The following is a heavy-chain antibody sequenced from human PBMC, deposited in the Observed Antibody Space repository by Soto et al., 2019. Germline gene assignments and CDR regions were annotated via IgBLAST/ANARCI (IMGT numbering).Heavy chain of an antibody. V-gene: IGHV1-8*01. CDR1: GYTFTSYD. CDR2: MNPNSGNT. J-gene: IGHJ6*03. D-gene: IGHD1-26*01. CDR3: ARRSGSIPYYYYYMDV. Sequence: ASVKVSCKASGYTFTSYDINWVRQATGQGLEWMGWMNPNSGNTGYAQKFQGRVTMTRNTSISTAYMELSSLRSEDTAVYYCARRSGSIPYYYYYMDVWGKGTTVTVSS.